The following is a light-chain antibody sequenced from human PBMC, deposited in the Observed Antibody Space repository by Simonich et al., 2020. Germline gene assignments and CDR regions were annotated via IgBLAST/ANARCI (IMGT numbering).Light chain of an antibody. Sequence: DIQMTQSPSTLSASVGDRVTITSRASQSISSWLAWYQQKPGKAPKLLIYKASSLESWVPSRFSGSGSGTEFTLTISSLQPDDFATYYCQQYNSYSYTFGQGTKPEIK. V-gene: IGKV1-5*03. J-gene: IGKJ2*01. CDR2: KAS. CDR3: QQYNSYSYT. CDR1: QSISSW.